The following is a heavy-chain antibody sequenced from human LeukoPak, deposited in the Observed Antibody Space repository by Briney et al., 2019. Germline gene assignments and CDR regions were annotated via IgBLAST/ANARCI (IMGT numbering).Heavy chain of an antibody. CDR2: IYHSGST. CDR3: ARGRYYGSGSYYLDY. J-gene: IGHJ4*02. D-gene: IGHD3-10*01. Sequence: SETLSLTCAVYGGSFSGYYWSWIRQPPGKGLEWIGEIYHSGSTNYNPSLKSRVTISVDKSKNQFSLKLSSVTAADTAVYYCARGRYYGSGSYYLDYWGQGTLVTVSS. V-gene: IGHV4-34*01. CDR1: GGSFSGYY.